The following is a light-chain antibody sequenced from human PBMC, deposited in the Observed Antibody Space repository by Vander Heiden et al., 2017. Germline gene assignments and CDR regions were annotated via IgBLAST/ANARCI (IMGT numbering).Light chain of an antibody. Sequence: AIQLTQSPSSLSTSVGARVTITCRASQGITNSLAWYQQKPGKAPELLIYDATSLETGVPLRFSGSGSGTDFTFTISSLQPEDVATYFCQQYSIHPRTFGQGTKLEIK. CDR3: QQYSIHPRT. J-gene: IGKJ2*01. CDR2: DAT. V-gene: IGKV1-13*02. CDR1: QGITNS.